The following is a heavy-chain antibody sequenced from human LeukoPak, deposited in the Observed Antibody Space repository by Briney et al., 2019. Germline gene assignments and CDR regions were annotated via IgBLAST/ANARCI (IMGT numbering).Heavy chain of an antibody. J-gene: IGHJ4*02. V-gene: IGHV3-53*01. Sequence: PGGSLRLSCAASGFTVSSNYMSRVRQAPGKGLEWVSVIYSGGSTYYADSVKGRFTISRDNSKNTLYLQMNSLRAEDTAVYYCARDHGRYCSGGSCYFGGFFEYWGQGTLGTVSS. D-gene: IGHD2-15*01. CDR1: GFTVSSNY. CDR2: IYSGGST. CDR3: ARDHGRYCSGGSCYFGGFFEY.